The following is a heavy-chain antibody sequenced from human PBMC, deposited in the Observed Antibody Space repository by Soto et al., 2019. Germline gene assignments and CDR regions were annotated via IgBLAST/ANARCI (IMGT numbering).Heavy chain of an antibody. CDR2: IWDAGSNK. V-gene: IGHV3-33*01. CDR3: AREYCGGGCWPDY. Sequence: QVQLVESGGGVVQPGRSRRLSCAASGFTFSSYGMHWVRQAPGKRLEWVAGIWDAGSNKYYADSVKGRFTISRDNSKNTLYLQMNSLRAEDTAVYYGAREYCGGGCWPDYWGQGTLVTVSS. J-gene: IGHJ4*02. D-gene: IGHD2-21*02. CDR1: GFTFSSYG.